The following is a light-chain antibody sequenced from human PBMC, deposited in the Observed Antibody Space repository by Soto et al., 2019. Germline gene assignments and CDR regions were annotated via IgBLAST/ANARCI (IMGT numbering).Light chain of an antibody. Sequence: QSALTQPRSVSGSPGQSVTISCTETSSDVGGYNYVSWYQQHPGKAPKLMIYDVSKRPSGVPDRFSGSKSGNTASLTISGLQAEDEADYYCCSYAGSYHYVFGTGTKLTVL. CDR1: SSDVGGYNY. CDR2: DVS. V-gene: IGLV2-11*01. J-gene: IGLJ1*01. CDR3: CSYAGSYHYV.